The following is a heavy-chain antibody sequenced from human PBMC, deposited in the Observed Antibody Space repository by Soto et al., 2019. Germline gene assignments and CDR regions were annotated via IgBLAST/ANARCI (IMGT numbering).Heavy chain of an antibody. J-gene: IGHJ4*02. CDR1: GGSVSSGSYY. CDR3: AREMVQLPGYFDY. Sequence: SETLSLTCTVSGGSVSSGSYYWSWIRQPPGKGLEWIGYIYYSGSTNYNPSLKSRVTVSVDTSKNQFSLKLSSVTAADTAVYYCAREMVQLPGYFDYWGQGTLVTVSS. CDR2: IYYSGST. V-gene: IGHV4-61*01. D-gene: IGHD1-26*01.